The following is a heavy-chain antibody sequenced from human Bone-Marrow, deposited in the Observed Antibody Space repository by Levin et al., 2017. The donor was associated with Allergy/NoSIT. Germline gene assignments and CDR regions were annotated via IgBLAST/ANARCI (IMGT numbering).Heavy chain of an antibody. Sequence: GESLKISCTVSGFTFSIYSINWVRQAPGKGLEWVSSISSSGTDMYNADSVKGRFTISRDNAKNSLNLQMSSLRAEDTAVYYCARGIIGDVRVAHKEAFDIWGQGTMVTVSS. CDR1: GFTFSIYS. J-gene: IGHJ3*02. CDR2: ISSSGTDM. D-gene: IGHD2/OR15-2a*01. V-gene: IGHV3-21*01. CDR3: ARGIIGDVRVAHKEAFDI.